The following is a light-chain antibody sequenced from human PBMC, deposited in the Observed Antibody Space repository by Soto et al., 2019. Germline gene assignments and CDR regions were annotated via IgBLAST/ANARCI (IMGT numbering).Light chain of an antibody. CDR2: SAS. CDR3: HRYNHWLTWT. Sequence: EIVITQSPATLSLSPGQRATLSCRASQSVSSKLAWYQQRPGQAPRLLIYSASTRATGIPARFSGSGSGTEFTLTISSLQSEDFAVYYCHRYNHWLTWTFGQGTKV. CDR1: QSVSSK. J-gene: IGKJ1*01. V-gene: IGKV3-15*01.